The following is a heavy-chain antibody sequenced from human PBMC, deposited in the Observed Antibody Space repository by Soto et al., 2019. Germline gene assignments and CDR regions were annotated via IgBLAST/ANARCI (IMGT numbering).Heavy chain of an antibody. V-gene: IGHV3-23*01. CDR1: GFTLRNYA. J-gene: IGHJ4*02. CDR2: ISGTGGST. D-gene: IGHD3-22*01. CDR3: ASRHYYDTPGHFEY. Sequence: EVQMLESGGGLVQPGGSLRLSCAASGFTLRNYAMSWVRQAPGKGLEWVPDISGTGGSTYYADSVKGRFTISRDNSKNTLYLQMNSLRAEDTAVYYCASRHYYDTPGHFEYWGQGTLVTVSS.